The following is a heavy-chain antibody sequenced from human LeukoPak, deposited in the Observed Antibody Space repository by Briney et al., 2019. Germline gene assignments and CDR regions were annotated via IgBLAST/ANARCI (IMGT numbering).Heavy chain of an antibody. CDR1: GGTFSSYA. CDR3: ARSGIPNYDFWSGPFDY. Sequence: SEKVSCKASGGTFSSYAISWVRQATGQGLEWMGRIIPIFGTANYAQKFQGRVTITTDESTSTAYMELSSLRSEDTAVYYCARSGIPNYDFWSGPFDYWGQGTLVTVSS. CDR2: IIPIFGTA. J-gene: IGHJ4*02. V-gene: IGHV1-69*05. D-gene: IGHD3-3*01.